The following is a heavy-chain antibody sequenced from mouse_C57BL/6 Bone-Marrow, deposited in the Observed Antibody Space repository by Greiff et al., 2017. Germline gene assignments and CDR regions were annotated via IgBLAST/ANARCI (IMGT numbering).Heavy chain of an antibody. CDR3: ARPLRSYAMDY. V-gene: IGHV1-81*01. D-gene: IGHD1-1*01. CDR1: GYTFTSYG. Sequence: VQLVESGAELARPGASVKLSCKASGYTFTSYGISWVKQRTGPGLEWIGEIYPRSGNTYYNEKFKGKATLTADKSSSTAYMELRSLTSEDSAVYFCARPLRSYAMDYWGQGTSVTVSS. J-gene: IGHJ4*01. CDR2: IYPRSGNT.